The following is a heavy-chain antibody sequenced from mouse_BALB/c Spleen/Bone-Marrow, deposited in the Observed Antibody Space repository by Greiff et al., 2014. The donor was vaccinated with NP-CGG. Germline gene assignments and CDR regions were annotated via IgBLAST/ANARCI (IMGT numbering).Heavy chain of an antibody. J-gene: IGHJ3*01. CDR2: IYPGDGNT. V-gene: IGHV1-82*01. CDR1: GYAFSSSW. Sequence: VQLLQSGPELVKPGASVKISCKASGYAFSSSWMNWVKQRPGQGLEWIGRIYPGDGNTNYNGKFKGKATLTADKSSTTAYMQLSSLTSVDSAVYFCALYDYDGLSWFAYWGQGTLVTVSA. CDR3: ALYDYDGLSWFAY. D-gene: IGHD2-4*01.